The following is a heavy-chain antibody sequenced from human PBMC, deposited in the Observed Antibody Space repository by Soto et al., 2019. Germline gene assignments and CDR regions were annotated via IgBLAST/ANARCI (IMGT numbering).Heavy chain of an antibody. CDR1: GFTFNAAW. D-gene: IGHD6-13*01. CDR2: IKSKTDGGTT. Sequence: VPLVESGGNLVKPGGSLRLSCAASGFTFNAAWMSWVRQAPRKGLEWVGRIKSKTDGGTTDFAAPVKGRFTISRDDSKNTVYLQMNSLKIEDTAVYYCTTGLAAAGTNYWGQGTLVTVSS. J-gene: IGHJ4*02. CDR3: TTGLAAAGTNY. V-gene: IGHV3-15*01.